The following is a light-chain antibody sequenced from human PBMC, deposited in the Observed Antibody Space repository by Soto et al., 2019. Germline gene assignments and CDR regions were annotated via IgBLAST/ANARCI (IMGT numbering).Light chain of an antibody. J-gene: IGLJ2*01. CDR3: CSFTSTYTLV. CDR2: DVT. V-gene: IGLV2-11*01. CDR1: SSDVGGYDS. Sequence: QSALTQPRSVSGSPGQSVTISCTGTSSDVGGYDSVSWYRQHPGKAPQLMIYDVTKRPSGVPDRFSGSKSGNTASLTISGLEAEDEAYYYCCSFTSTYTLVFGGGTKLTVL.